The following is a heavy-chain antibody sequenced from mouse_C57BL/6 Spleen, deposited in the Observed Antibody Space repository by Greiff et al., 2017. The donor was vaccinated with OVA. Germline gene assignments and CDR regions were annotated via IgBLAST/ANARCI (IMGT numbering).Heavy chain of an antibody. CDR1: GYTFTDYY. D-gene: IGHD2-1*01. V-gene: IGHV1-26*01. CDR3: ARYGTTIY. CDR2: INPNNGGT. Sequence: VQLQQSGPELVKPGASVKISCKASGYTFTDYYMNWVKQSHGKSLEWIGDINPNNGGTSYNQKFKGKATLTVDKSSSTAYMELRSLTSEDSAVYYCARYGTTIYWGQGTLVTVSA. J-gene: IGHJ3*01.